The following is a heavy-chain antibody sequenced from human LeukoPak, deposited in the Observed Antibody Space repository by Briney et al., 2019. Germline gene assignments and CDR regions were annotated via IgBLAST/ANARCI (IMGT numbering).Heavy chain of an antibody. CDR2: IYYSGST. J-gene: IGHJ5*02. CDR3: ARTPITIFANWFDP. Sequence: SETLSLTCAVSGGSLSVGSYYWSWIRQPPGKGLEWIGYIYYSGSTNFNPSLKSRVTISVDTSKNQFSLNLSSVTAADTAVYYCARTPITIFANWFDPWGQGTLVTVSS. V-gene: IGHV4-61*01. D-gene: IGHD3-3*01. CDR1: GGSLSVGSYY.